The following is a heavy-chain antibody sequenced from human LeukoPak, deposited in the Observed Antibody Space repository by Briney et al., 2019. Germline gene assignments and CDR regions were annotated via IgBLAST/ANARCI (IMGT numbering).Heavy chain of an antibody. CDR1: GFTFSSYW. CDR3: ARDLSYYDSSGPIDY. V-gene: IGHV3-7*01. D-gene: IGHD3-22*01. Sequence: GGSLRLSCAASGFTFSSYWMSWVRQAPGKGLEWVANIKQDGSEKYYVDSVKGRFTISRDNAKNSLYLQMNSLRAEDTAVYYCARDLSYYDSSGPIDYWGQGTLVTVSS. J-gene: IGHJ4*02. CDR2: IKQDGSEK.